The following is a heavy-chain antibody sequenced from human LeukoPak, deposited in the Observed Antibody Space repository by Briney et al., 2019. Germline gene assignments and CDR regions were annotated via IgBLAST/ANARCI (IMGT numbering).Heavy chain of an antibody. Sequence: PSETLSFNCTVSGGSISSYYWRWIRQPAGKGLEWIGRIYTSGSTNYNPSLKSRVTISVDTSKNQFSLKLSSVTAADTAVYYCARGPRAYGDYAIDYWGQGTLVTVSS. J-gene: IGHJ4*02. CDR2: IYTSGST. CDR3: ARGPRAYGDYAIDY. V-gene: IGHV4-4*07. CDR1: GGSISSYY. D-gene: IGHD4-17*01.